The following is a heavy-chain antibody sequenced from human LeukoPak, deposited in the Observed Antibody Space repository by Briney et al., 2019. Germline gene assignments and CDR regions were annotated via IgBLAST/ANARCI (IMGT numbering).Heavy chain of an antibody. J-gene: IGHJ5*02. Sequence: GASVKVSCKASGYTFTGYYMHWVRQAPGQGLEWMGWINPNSGGTNYAQKFQGRVTMTRDTSISTAYMELSRLRSDDTAVYYCARGFLGSRNQPNWFDPWGQGTLVTVSS. CDR2: INPNSGGT. CDR1: GYTFTGYY. CDR3: ARGFLGSRNQPNWFDP. V-gene: IGHV1-2*02. D-gene: IGHD1-14*01.